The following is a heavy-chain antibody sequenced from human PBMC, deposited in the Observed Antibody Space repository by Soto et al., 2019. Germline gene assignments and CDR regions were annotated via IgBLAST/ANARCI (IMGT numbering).Heavy chain of an antibody. J-gene: IGHJ4*02. V-gene: IGHV3-30-3*01. CDR3: ARGQWQLVRGLDY. CDR1: GFTFSSYA. D-gene: IGHD6-6*01. CDR2: ISYDGSNK. Sequence: GGSLRLSCAASGFTFSSYAMHWVRQAPGKGLEWVAVISYDGSNKYYADSVKGRFTISRDNSKNTLYLQMNSLRAEDTAVYYCARGQWQLVRGLDYWGQGTLVTVSS.